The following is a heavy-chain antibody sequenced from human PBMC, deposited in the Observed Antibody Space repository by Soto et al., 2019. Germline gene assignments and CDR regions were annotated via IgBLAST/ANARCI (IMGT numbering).Heavy chain of an antibody. CDR1: GFSLSTSGVS. J-gene: IGHJ5*02. V-gene: IGHV2-5*02. CDR3: AHRDPTFAYSA. Sequence: QITLKESGPTLVKPTQPLTLTCTFSGFSLSTSGVSVGWIRQPPGKALEWLALIYWDDDKRYSPSLKSRLSITKEPSKNQVVLTRTNIDPVDTATYYCAHRDPTFAYSAWGQGTLVTVSS. D-gene: IGHD4-4*01. CDR2: IYWDDDK.